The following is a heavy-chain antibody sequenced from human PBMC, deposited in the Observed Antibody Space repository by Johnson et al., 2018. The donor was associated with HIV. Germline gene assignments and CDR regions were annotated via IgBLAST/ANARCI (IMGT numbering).Heavy chain of an antibody. Sequence: VQLVESGGGLVQPGGSLRLSCTASGFAFSGYAMHWVRQAPGKGLEWVANVTQDGSEKYYVDSVKGRFTISRDNSKNTLYLQMNSLRAEDTAVYYCARDGQWEFKRGAFDIWGQGTMVTVSS. CDR1: GFAFSGYA. V-gene: IGHV3-7*01. J-gene: IGHJ3*02. D-gene: IGHD1-26*01. CDR2: VTQDGSEK. CDR3: ARDGQWEFKRGAFDI.